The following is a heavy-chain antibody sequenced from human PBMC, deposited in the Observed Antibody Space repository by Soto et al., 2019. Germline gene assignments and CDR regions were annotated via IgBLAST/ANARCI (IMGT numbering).Heavy chain of an antibody. CDR3: ARGPGYSSRWYGNWFDP. Sequence: QVQLQQWGAGLLKPSETLSLTCAVYGGSFSGYYWSWIRQPPGKGLEWIGEINHSGSTNYNPSLKTRVTISVDTSKNQFSRKLSSVTAADTAVYYCARGPGYSSRWYGNWFDPWGQGTLVTVSS. D-gene: IGHD6-13*01. J-gene: IGHJ5*02. V-gene: IGHV4-34*01. CDR2: INHSGST. CDR1: GGSFSGYY.